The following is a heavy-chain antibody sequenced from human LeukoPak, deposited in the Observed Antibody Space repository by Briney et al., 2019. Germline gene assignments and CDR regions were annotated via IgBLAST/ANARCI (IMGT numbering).Heavy chain of an antibody. V-gene: IGHV4-59*08. CDR1: GCSISSYY. Sequence: SETLSLTCTVSGCSISSYYWSWIRQPPGKGLEWIGHIYYSGSTNYNPSLKSRVTISVDTSKNQFSLKLNSMTAADTAVYYCARHAGRGYYFDYWGQGTLVTVSS. CDR3: ARHAGRGYYFDY. CDR2: IYYSGST. J-gene: IGHJ4*02.